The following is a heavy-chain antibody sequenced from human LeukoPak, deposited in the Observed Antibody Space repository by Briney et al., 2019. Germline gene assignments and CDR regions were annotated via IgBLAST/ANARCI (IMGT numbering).Heavy chain of an antibody. CDR3: ARESPPYYGSVDY. V-gene: IGHV3-48*01. D-gene: IGHD3-10*01. Sequence: GGSLRLSCAASGFTFSSYSMNWVRQAPGKGLEWVSYISSSSSTIYYADSVKGRFTISRDNAKNSLYLQMNSLRAEDTAVYYCARESPPYYGSVDYWGQGTLVTVSS. CDR1: GFTFSSYS. CDR2: ISSSSSTI. J-gene: IGHJ4*02.